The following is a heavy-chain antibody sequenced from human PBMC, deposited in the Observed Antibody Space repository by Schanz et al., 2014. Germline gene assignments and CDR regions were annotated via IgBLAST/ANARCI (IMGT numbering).Heavy chain of an antibody. CDR3: VRDTDYHFDY. CDR1: GFTFSDSW. D-gene: IGHD4-17*01. Sequence: EQVLESGGGLVQPGGSLRLSCAASGFTFSDSWMHWVRQAPGKGLVWVSRTSNDGSFTTFADSVKGRFTISRDNAKNTLYLQMNSLRAEDTAVYYCVRDTDYHFDYWGQGTLVTVSS. CDR2: TSNDGSFT. J-gene: IGHJ4*02. V-gene: IGHV3-74*01.